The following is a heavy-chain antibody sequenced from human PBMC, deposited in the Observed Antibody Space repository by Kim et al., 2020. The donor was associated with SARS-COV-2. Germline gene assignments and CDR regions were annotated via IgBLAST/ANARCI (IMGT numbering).Heavy chain of an antibody. D-gene: IGHD2-21*02. V-gene: IGHV3-74*01. CDR1: GFTFSTYW. J-gene: IGHJ4*02. CDR2: IRTDGSST. Sequence: GGSLRLSCAASGFTFSTYWMHWVRQAPGKGLVWVSRIRTDGSSTKYADSVKGRFTISRDNAKNTLYLQMNSLRAEDTAVYYCARETAIPATYYFDYWGQGILVTVSS. CDR3: ARETAIPATYYFDY.